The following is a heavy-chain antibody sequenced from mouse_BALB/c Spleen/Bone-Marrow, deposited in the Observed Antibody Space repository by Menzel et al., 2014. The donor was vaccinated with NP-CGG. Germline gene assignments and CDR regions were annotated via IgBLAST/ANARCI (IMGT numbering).Heavy chain of an antibody. D-gene: IGHD1-1*01. J-gene: IGHJ2*01. V-gene: IGHV3-1*02. CDR3: ARLDGSKGFDY. CDR2: IHNSGVT. Sequence: EVQLQQSGPDLVKPSQSLSLTCTVTGYSITSGYSWHWIRQFPGNTLEWMAYIHNSGVTNFNPSLKSRISISRDTSKNQFFLQLNSVTTEDTATYYCARLDGSKGFDYWGPRHHSHSLF. CDR1: GYSITSGYS.